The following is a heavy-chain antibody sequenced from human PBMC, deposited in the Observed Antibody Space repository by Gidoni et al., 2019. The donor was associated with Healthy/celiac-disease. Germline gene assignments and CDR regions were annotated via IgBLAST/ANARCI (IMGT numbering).Heavy chain of an antibody. Sequence: QLQLQESGPGLVKPSETLSLPCTVSGGSISSSSYYWGWIRQPPGKGLEWIGSIYYSGSTYYNPSLKSRVTISVDTSKNQFSLKLSSVTAADTAVYYCARPGYYYGSGSYVDYWGQGTLVTVSS. CDR2: IYYSGST. J-gene: IGHJ4*02. V-gene: IGHV4-39*01. CDR3: ARPGYYYGSGSYVDY. D-gene: IGHD3-10*01. CDR1: GGSISSSSYY.